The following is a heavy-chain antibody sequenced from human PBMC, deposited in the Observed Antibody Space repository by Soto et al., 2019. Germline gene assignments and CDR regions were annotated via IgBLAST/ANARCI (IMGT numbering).Heavy chain of an antibody. CDR2: ISWNSGSI. Sequence: EVQLVESGGGLVQPGRSLRLSCAASGFTFDDYAMHWVRQSPGKGLEWVSCISWNSGSIGYADSVKGRFTISGDNDKSSRYLHINSRRTDGTALYYCANGRHSVDTVMDPFDFWGQGTLVTVSS. V-gene: IGHV3-9*01. D-gene: IGHD5-18*01. CDR3: ANGRHSVDTVMDPFDF. J-gene: IGHJ4*02. CDR1: GFTFDDYA.